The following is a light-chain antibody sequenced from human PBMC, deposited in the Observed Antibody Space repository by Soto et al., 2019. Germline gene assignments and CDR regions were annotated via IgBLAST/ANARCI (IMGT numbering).Light chain of an antibody. CDR2: DAS. V-gene: IGKV3-11*01. CDR1: QSVSSY. Sequence: EXVXTQSXATLSLSPGERATLSCRASQSVSSYLAWYQQKPGQAPRLLIYDASNRATGIPARFSGSGSGTDFTLTISSLEPEDFAVYYCQQRSNWPPLTFGQGTRLEIK. J-gene: IGKJ5*01. CDR3: QQRSNWPPLT.